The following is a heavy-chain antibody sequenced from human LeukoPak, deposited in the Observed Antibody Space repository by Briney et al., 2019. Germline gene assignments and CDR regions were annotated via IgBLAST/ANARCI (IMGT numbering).Heavy chain of an antibody. V-gene: IGHV1-69*05. CDR1: GGTFSSNA. Sequence: SVKVSCKASGGTFSSNAISWVRQAPGQGLEWMGRIIPIFGTANYAQKFQGRVTITTDESTSTAYMELSSLRSEDTAVYYCARTYYDFWSGPRDHAFDIWGQGTMVTVSS. CDR3: ARTYYDFWSGPRDHAFDI. J-gene: IGHJ3*02. CDR2: IIPIFGTA. D-gene: IGHD3-3*01.